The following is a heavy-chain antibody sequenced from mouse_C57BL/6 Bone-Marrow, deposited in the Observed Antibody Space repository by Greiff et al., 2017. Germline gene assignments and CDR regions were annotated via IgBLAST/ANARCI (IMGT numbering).Heavy chain of an antibody. CDR2: IDPETGGT. D-gene: IGHD1-1*01. V-gene: IGHV1-15*01. J-gene: IGHJ4*01. CDR3: TRSGSSYEYYAMDY. CDR1: GYTFTDYE. Sequence: VQGVESGAELVRPGASVTLSCKASGYTFTDYEMHWVKQTPVHGLEWIGAIDPETGGTAYNQKFKGKAILTADKSSSTAYMELRSLTSEDSAVYYCTRSGSSYEYYAMDYWGQGTSVTVSS.